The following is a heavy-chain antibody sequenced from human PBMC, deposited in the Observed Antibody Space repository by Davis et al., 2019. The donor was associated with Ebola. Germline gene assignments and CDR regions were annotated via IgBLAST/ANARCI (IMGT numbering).Heavy chain of an antibody. V-gene: IGHV4-59*01. J-gene: IGHJ6*04. CDR3: ARDRYSSGYRGYYYGMDV. Sequence: SKTLSLTCTVSGGSISSYYWSWIRQPPGKGLEWIGYIYYSGSTNYNPSLKSRVTISVDTSKNQFSLKLSSVTAADTAVYYCARDRYSSGYRGYYYGMDVWGKGTTVTVSS. CDR2: IYYSGST. D-gene: IGHD6-19*01. CDR1: GGSISSYY.